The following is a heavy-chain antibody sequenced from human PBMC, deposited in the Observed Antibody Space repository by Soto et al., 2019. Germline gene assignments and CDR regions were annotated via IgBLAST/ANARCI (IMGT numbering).Heavy chain of an antibody. CDR2: IYYSGST. CDR3: ARDAIAAAGLGYYYYGMDV. J-gene: IGHJ6*02. Sequence: PSETLSLTCTVSGCSISSYYWSWIRQPPGKGLEWIGYIYYSGSTNYNPSLKSRVTISVDTSKNQFSLKLSSVTAADTAVYYCARDAIAAAGLGYYYYGMDVWAKGPRSPSP. D-gene: IGHD6-13*01. V-gene: IGHV4-59*01. CDR1: GCSISSYY.